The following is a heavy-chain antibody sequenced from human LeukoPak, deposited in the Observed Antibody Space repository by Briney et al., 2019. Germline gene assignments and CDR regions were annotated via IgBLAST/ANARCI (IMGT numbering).Heavy chain of an antibody. CDR1: GYTFTNYY. D-gene: IGHD6-19*01. V-gene: IGHV1-46*01. CDR3: VRDRDAPGYSSGWRYYYYGMDV. J-gene: IGHJ6*02. Sequence: ASVKVSCKASGYTFTNYYIRWVRQTPGQGLEWMGVIIPSCARTNYAQEFQDRVTMARDTSTSTGYMYLRSLRSEDTAVYYCVRDRDAPGYSSGWRYYYYGMDVWGQGTTVTVSS. CDR2: IIPSCART.